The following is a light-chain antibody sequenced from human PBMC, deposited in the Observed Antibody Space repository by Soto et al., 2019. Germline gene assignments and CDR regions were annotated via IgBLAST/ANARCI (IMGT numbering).Light chain of an antibody. CDR3: QQYGSSPPRT. CDR2: GAS. Sequence: EIVLTQSPGTLSLSPGERATLSCRASQSVNGNYLAWYQQKPGQAPRLLIYGASSRATGIPDRFSGSGSGTDFTLTISRLEPEDCAGYYCQQYGSSPPRTFGQGTKVEIK. J-gene: IGKJ1*01. V-gene: IGKV3-20*01. CDR1: QSVNGNY.